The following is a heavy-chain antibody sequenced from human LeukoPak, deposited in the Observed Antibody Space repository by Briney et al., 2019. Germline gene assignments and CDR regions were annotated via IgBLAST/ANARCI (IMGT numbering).Heavy chain of an antibody. J-gene: IGHJ5*02. CDR2: IYHSGST. V-gene: IGHV4-4*02. Sequence: PSETLSLTCAVSGGSISSSNWWSWVRQPPGTGLEWIGEIYHSGSTNYNPSLKSRFTISVDKSKNQFSLKLSSVTAADTAVYYCASLYISDWFDPWGQGTLVTVSS. CDR3: ASLYISDWFDP. CDR1: GGSISSSNW. D-gene: IGHD1-14*01.